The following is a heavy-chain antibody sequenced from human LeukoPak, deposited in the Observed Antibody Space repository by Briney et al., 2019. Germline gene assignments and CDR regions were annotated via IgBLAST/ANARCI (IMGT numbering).Heavy chain of an antibody. CDR1: GFTFSNYW. D-gene: IGHD6-13*01. CDR2: MNIDGSEK. Sequence: GGSLRLSCAASGFTFSNYWMGWVRQAPGKRPEWVTNMNIDGSEKYYADSVKGRFTISRDNSKNTLYLQMNSLRAEDTAVYYCAREGGIAAAGPIQTYFDYWGQGTLVTVSS. V-gene: IGHV3-7*01. J-gene: IGHJ4*02. CDR3: AREGGIAAAGPIQTYFDY.